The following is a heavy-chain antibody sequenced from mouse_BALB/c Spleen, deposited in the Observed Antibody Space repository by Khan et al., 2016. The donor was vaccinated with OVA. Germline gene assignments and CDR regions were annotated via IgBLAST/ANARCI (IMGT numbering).Heavy chain of an antibody. Sequence: EVELVESGGGLVKPGGSLKLSCAASGFNFSDYYMYWVRQTPEKRLEWVATISDDGSYTYYIDSVKGRFTISRDDAKNNLYLQMSSLKSEDTAMYYCARGHYGNPFAYWGQGTLVTVSA. CDR1: GFNFSDYY. J-gene: IGHJ3*01. CDR3: ARGHYGNPFAY. CDR2: ISDDGSYT. D-gene: IGHD2-1*01. V-gene: IGHV5-4*02.